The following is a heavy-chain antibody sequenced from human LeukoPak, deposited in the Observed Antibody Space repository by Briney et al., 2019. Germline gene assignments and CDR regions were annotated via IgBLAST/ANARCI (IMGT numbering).Heavy chain of an antibody. CDR3: AKCRIGTYWYFDL. D-gene: IGHD1-1*01. Sequence: PGGSLRLSCAASGFTFSSYAMSWVRQAPGKGLEWVSYISSSSSTIYYADSVKGRFTISRDNAKDSLYLQMISLRAEDTAVYYCAKCRIGTYWYFDLWGRGTLVTVSS. CDR2: ISSSSSTI. V-gene: IGHV3-48*04. CDR1: GFTFSSYA. J-gene: IGHJ2*01.